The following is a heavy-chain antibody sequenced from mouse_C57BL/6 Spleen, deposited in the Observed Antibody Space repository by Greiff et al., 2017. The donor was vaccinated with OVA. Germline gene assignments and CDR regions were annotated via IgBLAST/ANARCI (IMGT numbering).Heavy chain of an antibody. CDR2: IYPGDGDT. Sequence: VKLQESGPELVKPGASVKISCKASGYAFSSSWMNWVKQRPGKGLEWIGRIYPGDGDTNYNGKFKGKATLTADNSSSTAYMQLSSLTSEDSAVYFCAREGLYYGSSYGYFDVWGTGTTVTVSS. CDR1: GYAFSSSW. J-gene: IGHJ1*03. D-gene: IGHD1-1*01. V-gene: IGHV1-82*01. CDR3: AREGLYYGSSYGYFDV.